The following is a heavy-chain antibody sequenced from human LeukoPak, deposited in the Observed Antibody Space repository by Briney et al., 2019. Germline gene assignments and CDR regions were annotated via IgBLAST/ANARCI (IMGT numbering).Heavy chain of an antibody. CDR1: RYTFTAYY. CDR3: ARGAGTSWFDY. J-gene: IGHJ4*02. Sequence: ASVKVSCKASRYTFTAYYMHWVRQAPGQGLEWMGWIDPNSGGTNFAQKFQGRVTMTRDTSIITAYMELTSLTSDDTAAYYCARGAGTSWFDYWGQGTLVIVSS. CDR2: IDPNSGGT. D-gene: IGHD2-2*01. V-gene: IGHV1-2*02.